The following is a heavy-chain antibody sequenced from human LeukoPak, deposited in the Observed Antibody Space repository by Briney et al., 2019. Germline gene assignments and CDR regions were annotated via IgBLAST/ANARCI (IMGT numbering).Heavy chain of an antibody. CDR2: VSYSGST. V-gene: IGHV4-59*01. CDR3: ATMAGPFDS. Sequence: SETLSLTCTVSGGSISSYYWSWIRQPPGKGLEWIGYVSYSGSTSYNPSLKSRVTISVDTSKNQFSLKLSSVTAADSAVYYCATMAGPFDSWGQGTLVTVSS. CDR1: GGSISSYY. J-gene: IGHJ4*02. D-gene: IGHD5-24*01.